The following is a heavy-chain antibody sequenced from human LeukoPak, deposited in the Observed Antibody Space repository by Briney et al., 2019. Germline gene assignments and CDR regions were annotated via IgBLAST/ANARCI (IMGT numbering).Heavy chain of an antibody. CDR1: GFTFSSYW. Sequence: PGGSLRLSCAASGFTFSSYWMSWVRQAPGKGLEWVANIKQDGSEKYYVDSVKGRFTISRDNAKNSLYLQMNSLRAEDTAVYYCARADLDIVVVGFDYWGQGTLVTVSS. CDR2: IKQDGSEK. CDR3: ARADLDIVVVGFDY. D-gene: IGHD2-2*03. V-gene: IGHV3-7*01. J-gene: IGHJ4*02.